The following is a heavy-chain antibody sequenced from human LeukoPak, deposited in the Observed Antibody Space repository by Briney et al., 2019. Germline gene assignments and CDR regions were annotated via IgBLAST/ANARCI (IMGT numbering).Heavy chain of an antibody. V-gene: IGHV3-33*01. D-gene: IGHD1-26*01. CDR3: ARGLEVVGATTFDY. Sequence: PGGSLRLSCAASGFTLSSYGMHWVRQAPGKGLEWVAVIWYDGSNKYYADSVKGRFTISRDNSKNTLYLQMNSLRAEDTAVYYCARGLEVVGATTFDYWGQGTLVTVSS. J-gene: IGHJ4*02. CDR2: IWYDGSNK. CDR1: GFTLSSYG.